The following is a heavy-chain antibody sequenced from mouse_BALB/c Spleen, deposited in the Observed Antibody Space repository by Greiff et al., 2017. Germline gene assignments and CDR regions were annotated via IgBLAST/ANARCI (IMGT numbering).Heavy chain of an antibody. Sequence: QVQLQQSGAELMKPGASVKISCKATGYTFSGYWIEWVKQRPGHGLEWIGEILPGSGSTNYNEKFKGKATFTADTSSNTAYMQLSSLTSEDSAVYYCARKAPIYYGSSYYYAMDDWGQGTSVTVSS. CDR1: GYTFSGYW. D-gene: IGHD1-1*01. CDR3: ARKAPIYYGSSYYYAMDD. V-gene: IGHV1-9*01. J-gene: IGHJ4*01. CDR2: ILPGSGST.